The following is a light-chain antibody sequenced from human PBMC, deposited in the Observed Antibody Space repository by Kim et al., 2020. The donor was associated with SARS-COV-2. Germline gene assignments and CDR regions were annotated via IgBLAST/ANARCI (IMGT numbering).Light chain of an antibody. Sequence: GTVGDRAPITCRASQSISSWLAWYQQKPGKAPKLLIYKASSLESGVPSRFSGGGSGTEFTLTISSLQPDDFATYYCQQYNSYSYTFGQGTKLEI. CDR1: QSISSW. CDR3: QQYNSYSYT. J-gene: IGKJ2*01. CDR2: KAS. V-gene: IGKV1-5*03.